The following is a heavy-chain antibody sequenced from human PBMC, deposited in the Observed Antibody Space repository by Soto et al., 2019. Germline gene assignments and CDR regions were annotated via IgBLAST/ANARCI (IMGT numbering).Heavy chain of an antibody. CDR2: IYHSGRT. V-gene: IGHV4-4*02. J-gene: IGHJ4*02. CDR3: TANGYYSLDY. Sequence: QVQLQESGPGLVKPSGTLSLTCSVSGDSITNDRWWSWVRQSPGKGLEWIGEIYHSGRTHYNPSLKSRVIISVDKSKNNFSLTLSSVTAADTAVYYCTANGYYSLDYWGQGSLVTVSS. CDR1: GDSITNDRW. D-gene: IGHD5-12*01.